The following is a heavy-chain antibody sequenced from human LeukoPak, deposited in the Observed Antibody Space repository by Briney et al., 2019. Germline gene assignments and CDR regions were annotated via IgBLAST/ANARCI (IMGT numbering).Heavy chain of an antibody. CDR2: IKEDGSQK. J-gene: IGHJ4*02. V-gene: IGHV3-7*01. Sequence: GGSLRLSCAASGFIFSSYAMHWVRQAPGKGLEWVASIKEDGSQKNYGDSVKGRFTISRDNAENSLYLQMNILRVEDTAVYYCARDIPRGSTHLDYWGQGTLVTVSA. D-gene: IGHD1-26*01. CDR1: GFIFSSYA. CDR3: ARDIPRGSTHLDY.